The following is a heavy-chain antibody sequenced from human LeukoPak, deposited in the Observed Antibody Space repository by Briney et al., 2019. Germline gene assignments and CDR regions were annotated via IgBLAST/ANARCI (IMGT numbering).Heavy chain of an antibody. CDR3: ARVQELYYGSGSYYFDY. CDR2: IYTSGST. J-gene: IGHJ4*02. V-gene: IGHV4-61*02. Sequence: SQTLSLTCTVSGGSISSGSYYWSWIRQPAGKGLEWIGRIYTSGSTNYNPSLKSRVAISVDTSKNQFSLKLSSVTAADTAVYYCARVQELYYGSGSYYFDYWGQGTLVTVSS. D-gene: IGHD3-10*01. CDR1: GGSISSGSYY.